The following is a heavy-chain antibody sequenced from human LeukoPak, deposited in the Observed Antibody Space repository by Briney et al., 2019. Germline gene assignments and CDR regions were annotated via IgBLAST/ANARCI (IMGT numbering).Heavy chain of an antibody. CDR1: GFTFSSYA. J-gene: IGHJ4*02. V-gene: IGHV3-30*04. CDR3: ARDSPGVGYCSGGSCHPTYYFDY. Sequence: GGSLRLSCAASGFTFSSYAMHWVRQAPGKGLEWVAVISYDGSNKYYADSVKGRFTISRDNSKNTLYLQMNSLRAEDTAVYYCARDSPGVGYCSGGSCHPTYYFDYWGQGTLVTVSS. CDR2: ISYDGSNK. D-gene: IGHD2-15*01.